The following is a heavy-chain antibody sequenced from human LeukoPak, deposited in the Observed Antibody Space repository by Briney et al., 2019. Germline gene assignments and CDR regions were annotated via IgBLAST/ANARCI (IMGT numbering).Heavy chain of an antibody. J-gene: IGHJ4*02. CDR2: VTGTSGGRHIAT. V-gene: IGHV3-23*01. CDR1: GFTFSTYA. Sequence: PGGSLRLSCAPSGFTFSTYAMTWVRPAPRKGLEWVALVTGTSGGRHIATYYADSVKGRFTISRDNSQNPVFLQLDTMTHLANTFYYCSKDPASGYCRGGGCHDSPFGSWGQGTLVTVSS. CDR3: SKDPASGYCRGGGCHDSPFGS. D-gene: IGHD2-15*01.